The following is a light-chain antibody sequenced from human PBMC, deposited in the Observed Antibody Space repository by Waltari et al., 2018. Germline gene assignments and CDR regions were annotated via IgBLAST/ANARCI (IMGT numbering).Light chain of an antibody. J-gene: IGKJ1*01. CDR1: QGISSY. CDR3: QQSYSTPRT. V-gene: IGKV1-39*01. CDR2: AAS. Sequence: DIQMTQSPPSLSASVADRVTITSRASQGISSYLSWYQQKPGKAPNLLIYAASSLQSGVPSRFSGSGSGTDFTLTISSLQPEDFATYYCQQSYSTPRTFGQGTRVEIK.